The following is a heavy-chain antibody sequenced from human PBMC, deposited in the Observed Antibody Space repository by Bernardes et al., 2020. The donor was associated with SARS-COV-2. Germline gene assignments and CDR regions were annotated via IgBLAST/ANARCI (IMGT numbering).Heavy chain of an antibody. V-gene: IGHV3-66*01. Sequence: GGSLRLSCAVSGFTIRSNYMNWVRQAPGKGLEWVSIIYSGGSAYYADSVKGRFTISRDFSKNTLYLQMNSLRAEDTALYFCARDVRYCDSNSCYEEFPNLDYWGQGTLVTVSS. CDR3: ARDVRYCDSNSCYEEFPNLDY. D-gene: IGHD3-9*01. CDR1: GFTIRSNY. CDR2: IYSGGSA. J-gene: IGHJ4*02.